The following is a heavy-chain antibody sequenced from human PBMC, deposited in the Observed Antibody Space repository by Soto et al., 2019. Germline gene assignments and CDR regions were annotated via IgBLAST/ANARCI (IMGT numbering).Heavy chain of an antibody. CDR3: ARASSEGYDFWSGYYDYYYYGMDV. Sequence: EVQLLESGGGLVQPGGSLRLSCVASGFTFSSHVTTWVRQGTGKGLEWVSSIRVSASSTLYADSVKGRFTISRDNSENTLYLQMNSLRAEDTAVYYCARASSEGYDFWSGYYDYYYYGMDVWGQGTTVTVSS. V-gene: IGHV3-23*01. D-gene: IGHD3-3*01. CDR2: IRVSASST. CDR1: GFTFSSHV. J-gene: IGHJ6*02.